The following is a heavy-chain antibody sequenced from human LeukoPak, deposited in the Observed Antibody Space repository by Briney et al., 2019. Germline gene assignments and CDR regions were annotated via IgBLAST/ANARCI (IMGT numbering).Heavy chain of an antibody. Sequence: ASVKVSCKASGGTFSSYAISWVRQAPGQGLEWMGWVNPNSGGTNHAQKFQGRVTMTRDTSISTAYMELSRLTSDDTAVYYCARDLPRRYQPLELRGYFDYWGQGTLVTVSS. CDR1: GGTFSSYA. CDR2: VNPNSGGT. CDR3: ARDLPRRYQPLELRGYFDY. V-gene: IGHV1-2*02. J-gene: IGHJ4*02. D-gene: IGHD2-2*01.